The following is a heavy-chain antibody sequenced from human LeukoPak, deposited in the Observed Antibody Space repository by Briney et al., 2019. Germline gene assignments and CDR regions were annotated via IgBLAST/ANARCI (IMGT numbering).Heavy chain of an antibody. J-gene: IGHJ4*02. CDR1: GYTFIRNA. Sequence: SVKVSCKASGYTFIRNAISWVRQAPGQGLEWMGGIIPIFGTANYAQKFQGRVTITADKSTSTAYMELSSLRSEDTAVYYCAKYDDYGDPFDYWGQGTLVTVSS. CDR3: AKYDDYGDPFDY. D-gene: IGHD4-17*01. V-gene: IGHV1-69*06. CDR2: IIPIFGTA.